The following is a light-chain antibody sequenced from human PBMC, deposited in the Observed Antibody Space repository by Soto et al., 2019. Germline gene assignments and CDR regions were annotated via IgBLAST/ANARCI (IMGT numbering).Light chain of an antibody. V-gene: IGKV4-1*01. CDR2: WAS. CDR3: QQYYITPLT. CDR1: QSVFYSSNNKNY. Sequence: DIVMTQSPDSLAVSLGERATINCKSSQSVFYSSNNKNYLAWYQQKPGQPPKLLIYWASTRESGVPDRFSGSGSGTDFTLTISSLQAEAVAVYYCQQYYITPLTFGPGTKVDLK. J-gene: IGKJ3*01.